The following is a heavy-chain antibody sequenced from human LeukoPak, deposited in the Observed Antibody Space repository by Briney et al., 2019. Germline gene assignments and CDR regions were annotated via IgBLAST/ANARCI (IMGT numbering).Heavy chain of an antibody. D-gene: IGHD5-12*01. CDR2: ISSSGAYI. J-gene: IGHJ4*02. Sequence: GGSLRLSCAASGFPFSTYDMNWVRQATGKGLEWVSSISSSGAYIYYADSVKGRFTISRDNAKNLLYLQMNSLRAEDTAVYYCALRTGDYWGQGTLVTVSS. V-gene: IGHV3-21*01. CDR1: GFPFSTYD. CDR3: ALRTGDY.